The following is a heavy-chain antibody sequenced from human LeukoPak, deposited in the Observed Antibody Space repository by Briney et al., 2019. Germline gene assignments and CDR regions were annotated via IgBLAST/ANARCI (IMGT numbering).Heavy chain of an antibody. CDR2: IHSDGGST. J-gene: IGHJ4*02. D-gene: IGHD6-19*01. CDR1: GFTFSTYW. Sequence: GESLRLSCAASGFTFSTYWMHWVRQAPGKGLVWVSRIHSDGGSTSYADSVMGRFTISRDNAKNTLYLQMNSLRTEDTAVYYCAGSSVRPYWGQGTLVTVSS. V-gene: IGHV3-74*01. CDR3: AGSSVRPY.